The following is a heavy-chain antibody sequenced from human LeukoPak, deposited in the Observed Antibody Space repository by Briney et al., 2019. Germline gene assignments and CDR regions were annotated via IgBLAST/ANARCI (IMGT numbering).Heavy chain of an antibody. CDR1: GFTCSSYA. J-gene: IGHJ4*02. Sequence: GGSLRLSCAASGFTCSSYAMSWVRQAPGKGLEWVSAISGSGGGTYYADSVKGRFTISRDNSKNTLYLQMNSLRAEDTAVYYCAKGIEYSRECFDYWGQGTLVTVSS. CDR3: AKGIEYSRECFDY. CDR2: ISGSGGGT. D-gene: IGHD6-6*01. V-gene: IGHV3-23*01.